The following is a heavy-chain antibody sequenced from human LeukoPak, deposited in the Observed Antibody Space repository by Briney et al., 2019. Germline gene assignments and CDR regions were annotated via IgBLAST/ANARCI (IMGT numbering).Heavy chain of an antibody. CDR2: VFHSGDT. J-gene: IGHJ4*02. D-gene: IGHD2-15*01. CDR1: GGSIISTSW. Sequence: SETLSLTCAVSGGSIISTSWWSWVRQPPGKGLEWIGEVFHSGDTIYSPSLESRITISVDTSKNEFSLRMTSVTAAGTAVYYCARDRGADYWGQGILVTVSS. V-gene: IGHV4-4*02. CDR3: ARDRGADY.